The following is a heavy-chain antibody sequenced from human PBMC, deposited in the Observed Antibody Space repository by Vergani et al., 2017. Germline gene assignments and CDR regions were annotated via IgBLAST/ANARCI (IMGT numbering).Heavy chain of an antibody. D-gene: IGHD2-15*01. J-gene: IGHJ3*01. CDR1: GYNFTPYW. Sequence: EVQLVQSGAEVKKPGESLKIPCKASGYNFTPYWIGWVPQMPGEGMERMGIIYPGDSDIRYNPSFQGQVSISADESISTAYLQWSSLKASDTAMYYCARRKGRRYSPDTFDFWGQGTMVVVSS. CDR2: IYPGDSDI. CDR3: ARRKGRRYSPDTFDF. V-gene: IGHV5-51*01.